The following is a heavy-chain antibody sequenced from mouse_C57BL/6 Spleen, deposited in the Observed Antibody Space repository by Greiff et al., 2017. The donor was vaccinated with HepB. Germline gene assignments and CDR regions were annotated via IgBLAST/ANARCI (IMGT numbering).Heavy chain of an antibody. J-gene: IGHJ2*01. V-gene: IGHV1-69*01. D-gene: IGHD2-4*01. CDR3: ARDDYDRSSFDY. CDR1: GYNFTSYW. Sequence: QVQLQQSGAELVMPGASVKLSCKASGYNFTSYWMHWVKQRPGQGLEWIGEIDPSDGNTNYNQKFKGKSTLTVDTSSSTAYMQLSSLTSEDSAVYYCARDDYDRSSFDYWGQGTTLTVSS. CDR2: IDPSDGNT.